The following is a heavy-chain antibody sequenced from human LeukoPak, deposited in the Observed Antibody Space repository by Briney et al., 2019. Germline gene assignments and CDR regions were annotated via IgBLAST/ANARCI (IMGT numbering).Heavy chain of an antibody. J-gene: IGHJ6*03. D-gene: IGHD3/OR15-3a*01. CDR3: VRDKRDFDYYMDV. CDR2: ISSSSSYI. V-gene: IGHV3-21*01. CDR1: GFTFSSYA. Sequence: GGSLRLSCAASGFTFSSYAMHWVRQAPGKGLEWVSYISSSSSYIYYADSVKGRFTISRDNAKNSLYLQMNSLRAEDTAVYYCVRDKRDFDYYMDVWGKGTTVTISS.